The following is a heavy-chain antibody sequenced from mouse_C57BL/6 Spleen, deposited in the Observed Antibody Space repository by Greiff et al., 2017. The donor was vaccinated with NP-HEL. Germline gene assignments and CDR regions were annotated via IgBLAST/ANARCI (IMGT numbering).Heavy chain of an antibody. D-gene: IGHD1-1*01. CDR1: GYTFTSYW. Sequence: QVQLQQPGAELVRPGTSVKLSCKASGYTFTSYWMHWVKQRPGQGLEWIGVIDPSDSYTNYNQKFKRKATLTVDTSSSTAYMQLSSLTSEDSAVYYCARSTVVPFDYWGQGTTLTVSS. V-gene: IGHV1-59*01. J-gene: IGHJ2*01. CDR2: IDPSDSYT. CDR3: ARSTVVPFDY.